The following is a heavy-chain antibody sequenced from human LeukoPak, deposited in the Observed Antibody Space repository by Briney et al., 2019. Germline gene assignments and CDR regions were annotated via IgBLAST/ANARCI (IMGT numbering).Heavy chain of an antibody. J-gene: IGHJ3*02. Sequence: GGSLRLSCAASGFSFNSFSMNWVRQAPGKGLEWVSSISSSSGYIYYTDSVRGRFTISRDNPKNSMYLQMNSLRAEDTAVYYCARDYRPGTFDIWGQGTIVTV. CDR3: ARDYRPGTFDI. CDR1: GFSFNSFS. D-gene: IGHD3-10*01. V-gene: IGHV3-21*01. CDR2: ISSSSGYI.